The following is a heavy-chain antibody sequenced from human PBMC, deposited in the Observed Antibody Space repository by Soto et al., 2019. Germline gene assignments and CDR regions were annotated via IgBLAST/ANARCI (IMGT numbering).Heavy chain of an antibody. J-gene: IGHJ4*02. CDR2: ISAYNGNT. Sequence: GASVKVSCKASGYTFTSYGISWVRQAPGQGLEWMGWISAYNGNTNYAQKLQGRVTMTTDTSTSTAYMELRSLRSDDTAVYYCARTSYVAAAGRGKYYFDYWGQGTLVTVPQ. CDR1: GYTFTSYG. CDR3: ARTSYVAAAGRGKYYFDY. V-gene: IGHV1-18*01. D-gene: IGHD6-13*01.